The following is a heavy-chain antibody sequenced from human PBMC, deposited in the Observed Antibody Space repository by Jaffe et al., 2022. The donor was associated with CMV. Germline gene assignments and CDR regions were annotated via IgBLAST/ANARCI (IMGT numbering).Heavy chain of an antibody. CDR3: ASGELGSEQNYYYYGMDV. Sequence: QVQLVQSGAEVKKPGSSVKVSCKASGGTFSSYAISWVRQAPGQGLEWMGGIIPIFGTANYAQKFQGRVTITADESTSTAYMELSSLRSEDTAVYYCASGELGSEQNYYYYGMDVWGQGTTVTVSS. D-gene: IGHD7-27*01. CDR1: GGTFSSYA. J-gene: IGHJ6*02. V-gene: IGHV1-69*01. CDR2: IIPIFGTA.